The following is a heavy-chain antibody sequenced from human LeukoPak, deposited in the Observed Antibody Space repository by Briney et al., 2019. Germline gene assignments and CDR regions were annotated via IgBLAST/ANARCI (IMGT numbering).Heavy chain of an antibody. Sequence: GGSLRLSCAASGFTFSSYWMSWVRQAPGKGLEWVANIKQDGSETYYMDSVKGRFTISRDNAKNSLYLQMNGLRVEDTAVYYCARDSGLDYWGQGTLVTVSS. V-gene: IGHV3-7*01. CDR3: ARDSGLDY. J-gene: IGHJ4*02. CDR1: GFTFSSYW. CDR2: IKQDGSET.